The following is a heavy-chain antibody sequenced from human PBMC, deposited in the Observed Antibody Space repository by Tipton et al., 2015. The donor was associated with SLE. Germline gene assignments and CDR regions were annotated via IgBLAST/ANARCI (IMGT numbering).Heavy chain of an antibody. CDR2: ISWNSGNI. CDR1: GFTFDDSA. V-gene: IGHV3-9*01. J-gene: IGHJ4*02. CDR3: AKGPTLVQGVIMGGEFDY. D-gene: IGHD3-10*01. Sequence: SLRLSCATSGFTFDDSAMHWVRQAQGKGLEWVSGISWNSGNIDYADSVKGRFTISRDNAKNSLYLQMNSLRVEDTALYYCAKGPTLVQGVIMGGEFDYWGQGTLFPDSS.